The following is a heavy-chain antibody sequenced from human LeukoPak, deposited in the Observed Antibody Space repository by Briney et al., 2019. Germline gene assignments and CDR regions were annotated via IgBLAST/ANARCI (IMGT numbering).Heavy chain of an antibody. CDR1: GFTFTSSA. CDR2: IVVGSGNT. V-gene: IGHV1-58*02. CDR3: AADQLRGVNYYYYGMDV. J-gene: IGHJ6*02. Sequence: ASVKVSCKASGFTFTSSAMQWVRQARGQRLEWIGWIVVGSGNTDYAQKFQERVTITRDMSTSTAYMELSSLRSEDTAVYYCAADQLRGVNYYYYGMDVWGQGTTVTVSS. D-gene: IGHD3-10*01.